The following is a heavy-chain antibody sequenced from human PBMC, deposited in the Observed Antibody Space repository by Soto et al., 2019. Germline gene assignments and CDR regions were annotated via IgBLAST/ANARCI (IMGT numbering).Heavy chain of an antibody. V-gene: IGHV3-15*07. Sequence: EVQLVESGGGVVEPGGSLRLSCVASGFTFTNAWMNWVRQDPGKGLEWVGRIRGKSDRGTTDYAAPVKGRFTISRDDSKNTVYMQMNSLQSEDTAVYYCGRLYRLDPWGQGTLVTVSS. J-gene: IGHJ5*02. CDR3: GRLYRLDP. CDR1: GFTFTNAW. CDR2: IRGKSDRGTT. D-gene: IGHD2-15*01.